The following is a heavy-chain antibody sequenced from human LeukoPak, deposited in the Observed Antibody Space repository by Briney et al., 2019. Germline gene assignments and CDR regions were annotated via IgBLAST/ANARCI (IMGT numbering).Heavy chain of an antibody. D-gene: IGHD2-21*02. Sequence: GGSLRLSCAASEFTFSSYSMNWVRQAPGKGREWVSSISSSGSYIYYADSVKGRFTTTRDNATNSLYLQMSSLRAEDTAAYYCAREVGVVTAANHYYSHRMDVWGQGTTDTVSS. V-gene: IGHV3-21*01. CDR3: AREVGVVTAANHYYSHRMDV. J-gene: IGHJ6*02. CDR2: ISSSGSYI. CDR1: EFTFSSYS.